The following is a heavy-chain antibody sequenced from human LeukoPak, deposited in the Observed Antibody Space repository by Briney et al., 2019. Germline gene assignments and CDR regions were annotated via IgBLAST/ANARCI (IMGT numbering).Heavy chain of an antibody. CDR3: ARQRVDSCMVRFGLYV. Sequence: LSPARTLSAPSVSSTRYDCGRLHRPPGSGLEWFGIIYYGESTYYTPSLKRGVTISGDTYKRQFSLNQRSVSAAHTAVYLCARQRVDSCMVRFGLYVGGQGATVTVSS. J-gene: IGHJ6*01. V-gene: IGHV4-39*01. CDR2: IYYGEST. CDR1: APSVSSTRYD. D-gene: IGHD5-18*01.